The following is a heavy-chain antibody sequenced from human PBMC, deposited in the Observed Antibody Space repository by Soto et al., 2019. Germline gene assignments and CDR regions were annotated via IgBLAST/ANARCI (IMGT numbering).Heavy chain of an antibody. D-gene: IGHD3-22*01. CDR2: IIPIFGTA. CDR3: ARGPPTYYDSSGYYHYFDY. J-gene: IGHJ4*02. Sequence: QLVQSGAEVKKPGSSVKVSCKASGSTFSSYAISWMRQAPGQGLEWMGGIIPIFGTANYAQKFQGRVTITADKSTSTAYMELSSLRSEDTAVYYCARGPPTYYDSSGYYHYFDYWGQGTLVTVSS. V-gene: IGHV1-69*06. CDR1: GSTFSSYA.